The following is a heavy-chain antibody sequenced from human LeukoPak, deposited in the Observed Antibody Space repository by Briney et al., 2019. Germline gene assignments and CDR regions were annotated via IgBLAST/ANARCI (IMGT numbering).Heavy chain of an antibody. CDR1: GYSLTRYW. CDR2: IYPGDSHT. CDR3: ARHDRMATIRGFGY. D-gene: IGHD5-24*01. Sequence: GESLKLSWKGSGYSLTRYWIGWVRQMPGKGMGWVGIIYPGDSHTRYSPSFQGQVTIQADKSISTAYLQWSSLKAPDTAMYYCARHDRMATIRGFGYWGQGTLVTVSS. J-gene: IGHJ4*02. V-gene: IGHV5-51*01.